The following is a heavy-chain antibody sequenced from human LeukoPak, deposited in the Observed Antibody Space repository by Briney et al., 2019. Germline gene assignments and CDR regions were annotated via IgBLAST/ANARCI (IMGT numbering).Heavy chain of an antibody. Sequence: PSETLSLTCTVSGDFISSSSYYWAWIRQSPGKGLEWLGSVFHSGGTYYNPSLRSRVTVSVATSKNQFSLKVFYVTAADTAVYYCARDVCSSISCYTEKWLDPWGQGTLVTVSS. D-gene: IGHD2-2*02. J-gene: IGHJ5*02. CDR2: VFHSGGT. CDR3: ARDVCSSISCYTEKWLDP. CDR1: GDFISSSSYY. V-gene: IGHV4-39*02.